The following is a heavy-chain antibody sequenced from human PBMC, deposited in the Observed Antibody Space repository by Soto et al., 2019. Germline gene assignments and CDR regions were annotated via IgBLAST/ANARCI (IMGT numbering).Heavy chain of an antibody. CDR3: ARDYYRFNSGYGFSMDV. D-gene: IGHD5-12*01. CDR1: GFTFSDYY. J-gene: IGHJ6*02. V-gene: IGHV3-11*06. Sequence: GGSLRLSCVASGFTFSDYYMSWIRQAPGKGLEWVSYISSSSSYTNYADSVKGRFTISRDNAKNSLYPQMNSLRAEDTAVYYCARDYYRFNSGYGFSMDVWGQGTTVTVSS. CDR2: ISSSSSYT.